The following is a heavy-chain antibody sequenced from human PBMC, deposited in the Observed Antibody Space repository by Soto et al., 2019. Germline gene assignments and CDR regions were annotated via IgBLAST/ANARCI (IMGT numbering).Heavy chain of an antibody. D-gene: IGHD4-4*01. J-gene: IGHJ5*02. V-gene: IGHV4-30-2*01. CDR3: ARVQTP. Sequence: SDTLSLTCAVSGGSISSGGYSWSWIRQPPGKGLEWIGYIYHSGSTYYNPSLKSRVTISVDRSKNQFSLKLNSMTAADTAVYYCARVQTPWGQGTLVTVSS. CDR1: GGSISSGGYS. CDR2: IYHSGST.